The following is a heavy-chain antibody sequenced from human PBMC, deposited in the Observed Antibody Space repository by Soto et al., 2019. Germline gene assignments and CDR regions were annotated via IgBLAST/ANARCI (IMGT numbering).Heavy chain of an antibody. D-gene: IGHD3-9*01. Sequence: QVQLVQSGAEVKKPGASVKVSCKASGYTFTSYDINWVRQATGQGLEWMGWMIPNSGNTAYAQKFQGRVTMTRNTSISTAYMELSSLRSEDTAVYYCARGLRDYDILTGYSYWYYYYGMDVWGQGTTVTVSS. V-gene: IGHV1-8*01. CDR2: MIPNSGNT. CDR3: ARGLRDYDILTGYSYWYYYYGMDV. CDR1: GYTFTSYD. J-gene: IGHJ6*02.